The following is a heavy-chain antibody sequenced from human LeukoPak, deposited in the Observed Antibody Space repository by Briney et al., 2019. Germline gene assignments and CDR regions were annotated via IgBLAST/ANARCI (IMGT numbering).Heavy chain of an antibody. V-gene: IGHV4-30-2*01. CDR2: IYHSGST. CDR1: GGSISSGGYS. CDR3: ARGDVEAFDI. J-gene: IGHJ3*02. Sequence: PSETLSLTCAVSGGSISSGGYSWSWIRQPPGKGLEWIGYIYHSGSTYYNPSLKSRVTISVDRSKNQFSLKLSSVTAADTAVYYCARGDVEAFDIWGQGTMVTVSS.